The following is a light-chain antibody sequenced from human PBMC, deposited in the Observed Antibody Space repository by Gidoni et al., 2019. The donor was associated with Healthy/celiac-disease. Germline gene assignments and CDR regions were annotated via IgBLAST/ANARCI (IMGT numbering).Light chain of an antibody. V-gene: IGKV3-11*01. CDR1: KSVSSY. Sequence: DIVLTQSPATLSLSPVERATLSCRASKSVSSYLAWYQQKPGQAPRLLIYDASNRATGIPARFSGSGSGTDFTLTISTLGPEDFAVYYCQQRSNGPWTFGQGTKVAIK. CDR3: QQRSNGPWT. CDR2: DAS. J-gene: IGKJ1*01.